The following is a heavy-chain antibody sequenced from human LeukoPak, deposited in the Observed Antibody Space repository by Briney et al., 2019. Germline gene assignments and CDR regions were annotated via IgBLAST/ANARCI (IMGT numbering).Heavy chain of an antibody. Sequence: GGSLRLSCAASGFTFSGYAMYLVRKAPGKGLEWVAVISYDGSNKYYADSVKGRFTISRDNSKNTLFLQMNSLRAEDTAVYYCARGHCSSTTCSPDYWGQGTLVTVSS. CDR1: GFTFSGYA. CDR2: ISYDGSNK. V-gene: IGHV3-30-3*01. D-gene: IGHD2-2*01. J-gene: IGHJ4*02. CDR3: ARGHCSSTTCSPDY.